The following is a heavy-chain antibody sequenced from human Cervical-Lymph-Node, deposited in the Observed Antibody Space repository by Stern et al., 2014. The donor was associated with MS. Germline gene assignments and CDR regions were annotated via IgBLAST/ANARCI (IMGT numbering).Heavy chain of an antibody. J-gene: IGHJ4*02. CDR2: ISSSGTTM. V-gene: IGHV3-11*01. CDR3: TRVGVWGSYRYPSDY. CDR1: GFTFSDYY. D-gene: IGHD3-16*02. Sequence: QVQLVQSGGGLVKPGGSLRLSCAASGFTFSDYYMYWIRQAPGKGLEWVSYISSSGTTMNYADSVKGRFTISRDNAKKSVYLQMNSLRVEDTAVYYCTRVGVWGSYRYPSDYWGQGTQVTVSS.